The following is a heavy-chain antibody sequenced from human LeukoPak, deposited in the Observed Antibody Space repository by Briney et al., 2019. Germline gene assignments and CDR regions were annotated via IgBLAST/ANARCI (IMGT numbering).Heavy chain of an antibody. CDR2: ISSSGSTI. J-gene: IGHJ6*04. V-gene: IGHV3-48*03. Sequence: GGSLRLSCAASGFTFSSYEMNWVRQAPGKGLEWVSYISSSGSTIYYADSVKGRFTISRDKAKNSLYLQMNSLRAEDTGVYYCAREPTPDRDPHYYYGMDVWGKGTTVTVSS. CDR1: GFTFSSYE. D-gene: IGHD2-15*01. CDR3: AREPTPDRDPHYYYGMDV.